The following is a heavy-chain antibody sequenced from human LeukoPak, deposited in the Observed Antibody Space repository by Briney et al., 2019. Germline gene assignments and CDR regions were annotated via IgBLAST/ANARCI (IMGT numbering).Heavy chain of an antibody. D-gene: IGHD1-26*01. Sequence: GGSLGLSCAASGFTFSSYSMNWVRQAPGKGLEWVSSTGSSSSYIYYADSVKGRFTISRDNAKNSLYLQMNSLRAEDTAVYYCANDQASGSYLDYWGQGTLVTVSS. CDR3: ANDQASGSYLDY. CDR1: GFTFSSYS. V-gene: IGHV3-21*01. CDR2: TGSSSSYI. J-gene: IGHJ4*02.